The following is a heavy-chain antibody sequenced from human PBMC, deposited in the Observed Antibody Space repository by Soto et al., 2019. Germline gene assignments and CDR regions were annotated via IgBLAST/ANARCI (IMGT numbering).Heavy chain of an antibody. J-gene: IGHJ4*02. CDR3: ARDLVGVSYYDILTGPDY. CDR1: GFTFSNYA. D-gene: IGHD3-9*01. CDR2: ISFDGSNK. V-gene: IGHV3-30-3*01. Sequence: QVQLVESGGGVVQPGRFLRLSCAASGFTFSNYAMHWVRQAPGKGLEWVAVISFDGSNKYYADSVKGRFTISRDNSKNTLYLQMNSLRAEDTAVYYCARDLVGVSYYDILTGPDYWGQGTLVTVSS.